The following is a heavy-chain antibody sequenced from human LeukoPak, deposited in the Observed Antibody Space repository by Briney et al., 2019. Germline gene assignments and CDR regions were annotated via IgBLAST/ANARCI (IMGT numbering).Heavy chain of an antibody. CDR2: ISSNGGST. D-gene: IGHD2-21*02. J-gene: IGHJ4*02. CDR1: GFPFNSYA. CDR3: VKGYCGGDCYFDY. Sequence: WGALVPSLSAFGFPFNSYAMDLVRPAPGEGAGEGSAISSNGGSTYYADSVEGRFAISRDNSKNTLYLQMSSLRAEDTAVYYCVKGYCGGDCYFDYWGQGTLVTVSS. V-gene: IGHV3-64D*06.